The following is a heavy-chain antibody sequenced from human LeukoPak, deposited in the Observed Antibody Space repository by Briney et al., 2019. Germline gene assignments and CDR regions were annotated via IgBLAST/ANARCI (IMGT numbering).Heavy chain of an antibody. V-gene: IGHV3-21*01. Sequence: PGGSLRLSCAASGFTSSDYSFNWVRQAPGKGLEWVSSISSSSSYKYYADSLKGRFTISRDNAKNSLYLQVNSLRAEDTAVYYCARINDIDNSYHLDFWGHGTLVTVSS. CDR2: ISSSSSYK. CDR3: ARINDIDNSYHLDF. J-gene: IGHJ4*01. CDR1: GFTSSDYS. D-gene: IGHD2-15*01.